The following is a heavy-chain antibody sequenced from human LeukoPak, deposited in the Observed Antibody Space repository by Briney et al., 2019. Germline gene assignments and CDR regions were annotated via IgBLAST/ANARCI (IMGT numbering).Heavy chain of an antibody. CDR3: AKDSSSSWYERWFDP. D-gene: IGHD6-13*01. J-gene: IGHJ5*02. CDR1: GFTFSSYA. V-gene: IGHV3-23*01. CDR2: ISGSGGST. Sequence: GGSLRLSCAASGFTFSSYAMSWVRQAPGKGLEWVSAISGSGGSTYYADSVKGRFTISRDNSKNTLYLQMNSLRAEDTAVYYCAKDSSSSWYERWFDPWGQGTLVTVSS.